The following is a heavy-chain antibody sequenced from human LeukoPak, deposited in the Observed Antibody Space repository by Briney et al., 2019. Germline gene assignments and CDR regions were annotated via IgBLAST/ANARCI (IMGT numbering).Heavy chain of an antibody. V-gene: IGHV1-2*02. CDR2: INPNNGAT. J-gene: IGHJ4*02. D-gene: IGHD2-2*01. Sequence: ASVKVSCKASGYTLTDYHIHWVRQAPGQGLEWMGWINPNNGATNYPQKFQGRVTMTRDTSISTAYMELSRLRSDDTAVYYCARVSFQLPTLFDYWGQGTLVTVSS. CDR1: GYTLTDYH. CDR3: ARVSFQLPTLFDY.